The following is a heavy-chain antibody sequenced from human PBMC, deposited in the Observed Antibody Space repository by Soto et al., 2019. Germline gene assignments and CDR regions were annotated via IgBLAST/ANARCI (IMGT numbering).Heavy chain of an antibody. CDR2: ISYDGSNK. CDR1: GFTFRRYA. CDR3: VRSMIIVVRLIGLDY. D-gene: IGHD3-22*01. J-gene: IGHJ4*02. Sequence: GGSLRLSCGASGFTFRRYAMHWVRQTPGKGLEWVAVISYDGSNKHYADSVKGRFSISRDNAKNMLYLQMDSLSSEDTAVYYCVRSMIIVVRLIGLDYWGQGTLVTVSS. V-gene: IGHV3-30-3*01.